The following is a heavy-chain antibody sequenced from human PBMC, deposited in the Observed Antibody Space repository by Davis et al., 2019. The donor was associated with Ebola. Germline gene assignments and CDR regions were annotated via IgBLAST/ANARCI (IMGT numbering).Heavy chain of an antibody. CDR2: IKQDGSEK. V-gene: IGHV3-7*01. J-gene: IGHJ6*03. CDR3: AREDRQGGTNYDFWSGYYSQHPRGSYYYYMDV. CDR1: GFTFSSYW. D-gene: IGHD3-3*01. Sequence: GESLKISCAASGFTFSSYWMSWVRQAPGKGLEWVANIKQDGSEKYYVDSVKGRFTISRDNAKNSLYLQMNSLRAEDTAVYYCAREDRQGGTNYDFWSGYYSQHPRGSYYYYMDVWGKGTTVTVSS.